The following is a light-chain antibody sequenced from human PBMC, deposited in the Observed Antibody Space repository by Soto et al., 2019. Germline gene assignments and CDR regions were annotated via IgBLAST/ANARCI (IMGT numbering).Light chain of an antibody. V-gene: IGKV3-20*01. CDR2: RAS. J-gene: IGKJ2*01. CDR1: QTVDSTY. CDR3: QQYDTSPPLYT. Sequence: EVVLTQSPGTLSLSPGERATLSCRASQTVDSTYLAWYQQKPGQAPRLLIYRASSRAAGVPDRFSGSGSGTDFTITISILDPEYFAVYYCQQYDTSPPLYTFGLGTKLEIK.